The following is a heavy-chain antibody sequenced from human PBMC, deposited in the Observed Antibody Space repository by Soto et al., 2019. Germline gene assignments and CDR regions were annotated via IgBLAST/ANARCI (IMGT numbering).Heavy chain of an antibody. CDR3: AREEVAYYGSGSYNWFDP. CDR2: IYYSGST. D-gene: IGHD3-10*01. CDR1: GGSINSGDYY. Sequence: SETLSLTCTVSGGSINSGDYYWSWIRQHPGKGLEWIGYIYYSGSTYYNPSLKSRVTISVDTSKNQFSLKLSSVSAADTAVYYCAREEVAYYGSGSYNWFDPWGQGTLVTVSS. V-gene: IGHV4-31*03. J-gene: IGHJ5*02.